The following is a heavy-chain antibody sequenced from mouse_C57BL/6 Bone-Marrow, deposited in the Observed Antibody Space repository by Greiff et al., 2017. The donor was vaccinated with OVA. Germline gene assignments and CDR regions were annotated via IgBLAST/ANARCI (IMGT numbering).Heavy chain of an antibody. CDR1: GFNIKDDY. CDR2: IDPENGDT. V-gene: IGHV14-4*01. Sequence: VQLQQSGAELVRPGASVKLSCTASGFNIKDDYMHWVKQRPEQGLEWIGWIDPENGDTEYASKFQGKATITADTSSNTAYLQLSSLTSEDTAVYSCTTGGTKVDYWGQGTTLTVSS. J-gene: IGHJ2*01. CDR3: TTGGTKVDY. D-gene: IGHD2-14*01.